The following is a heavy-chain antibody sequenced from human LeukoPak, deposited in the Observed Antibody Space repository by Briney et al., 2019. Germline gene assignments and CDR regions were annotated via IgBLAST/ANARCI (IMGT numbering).Heavy chain of an antibody. CDR1: GGSISSSSYY. D-gene: IGHD2-2*01. CDR2: IYYSGST. V-gene: IGHV4-39*07. CDR3: ARREGYCSSTSCYRSPFDY. Sequence: SETLSLTCTVSGGSISSSSYYWGWIRQPPGKGLEWIGSIYYSGSTYYNPSLKSRVTISVDTSKNQFSLKLSSVTAADTAVYYCARREGYCSSTSCYRSPFDYWGQGTLVTVSS. J-gene: IGHJ4*02.